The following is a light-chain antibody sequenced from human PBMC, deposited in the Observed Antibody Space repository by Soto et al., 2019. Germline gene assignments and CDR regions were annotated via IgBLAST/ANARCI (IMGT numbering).Light chain of an antibody. V-gene: IGKV1-39*01. CDR3: QQSYTTPWT. CDR2: TAS. J-gene: IGKJ1*01. CDR1: QSIGLY. Sequence: DIQMTQSPSSLSASVGDRVTSTCRASQSIGLYLNWYQEKPGKALKVLIYTASSLQSGVPPRFSVSGSGTDFTLTISSLQPEDYANYYGQQSYTTPWTFGQGTKVEIK.